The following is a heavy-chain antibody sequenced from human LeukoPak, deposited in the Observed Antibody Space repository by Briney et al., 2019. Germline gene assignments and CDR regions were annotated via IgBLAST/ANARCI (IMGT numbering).Heavy chain of an antibody. J-gene: IGHJ4*02. CDR1: GGSISSGSYY. D-gene: IGHD6-13*01. CDR2: IYTSGST. CDR3: ARDTAFGYSSSWYAY. Sequence: SETLSLTCTVSGGSISSGSYYWSWIRQPAGKGLEWIGRIYTSGSTNYNPSLKSRVTISVDTSKNQFSLKLSSVTAADTAVYYCARDTAFGYSSSWYAYWGQGTLVTVSS. V-gene: IGHV4-61*02.